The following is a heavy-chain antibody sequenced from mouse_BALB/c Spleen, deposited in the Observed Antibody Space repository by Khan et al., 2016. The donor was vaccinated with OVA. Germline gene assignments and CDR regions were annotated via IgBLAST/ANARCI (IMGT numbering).Heavy chain of an antibody. CDR1: GYSFTNYY. D-gene: IGHD1-2*01. Sequence: VQLQQSGPELKKPGDSVKISCKASGYSFTNYYIHWVMQSQGTSLKWIGYIDTLSGETTYTQKFKGKATFSVEKSSSTAYIHLSNLTSEDTAVYYWTRQGYGDGFTYWGQGTLVTVSA. J-gene: IGHJ3*01. V-gene: IGHV1S135*01. CDR2: IDTLSGET. CDR3: TRQGYGDGFTY.